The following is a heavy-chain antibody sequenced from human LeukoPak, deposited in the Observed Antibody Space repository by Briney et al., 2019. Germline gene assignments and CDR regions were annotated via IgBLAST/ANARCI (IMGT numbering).Heavy chain of an antibody. D-gene: IGHD3-3*01. J-gene: IGHJ4*02. Sequence: GGSLRLSCAASGFTFSSYWMSWVRQAPGKGLEWVANIKQDGSEKYYVDSVKGRFTISRDNAKNSLYLQMNSLRAEDTAVYYCARDPQSTIFGVVTPFDYWGQGTLVTVSS. CDR2: IKQDGSEK. CDR3: ARDPQSTIFGVVTPFDY. V-gene: IGHV3-7*01. CDR1: GFTFSSYW.